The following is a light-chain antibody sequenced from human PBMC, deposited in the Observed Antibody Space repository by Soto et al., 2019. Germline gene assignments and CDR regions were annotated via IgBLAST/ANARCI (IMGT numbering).Light chain of an antibody. Sequence: EMVMTQSPATLSVSPGERATLSCRASQSVTNNLAWYQQKPGQAPRLLIYDTSTRATGIPPRFSGSGSGTEFTLTISSLQSEDFAVYYCQQYINWPPWTFGQGTKVELK. CDR1: QSVTNN. CDR2: DTS. V-gene: IGKV3-15*01. CDR3: QQYINWPPWT. J-gene: IGKJ1*01.